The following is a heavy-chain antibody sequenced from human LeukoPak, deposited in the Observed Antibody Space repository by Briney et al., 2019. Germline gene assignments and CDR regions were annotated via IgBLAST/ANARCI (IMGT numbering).Heavy chain of an antibody. CDR1: GFTFSSYT. Sequence: GGSLRLSCAASGFTFSSYTMNWVRQAPGKGLEWVSSISSSSSYIYYADSVKGRFTISRDNAKNSLYLQMNSLRAEDTAVYYCARGGSYLSAFDIWGQGTMVTVSS. CDR2: ISSSSSYI. CDR3: ARGGSYLSAFDI. J-gene: IGHJ3*02. D-gene: IGHD1-26*01. V-gene: IGHV3-21*04.